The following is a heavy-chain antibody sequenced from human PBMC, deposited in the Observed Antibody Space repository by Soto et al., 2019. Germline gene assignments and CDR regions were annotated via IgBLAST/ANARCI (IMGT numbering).Heavy chain of an antibody. V-gene: IGHV1-69*18. D-gene: IGHD2-2*01. CDR2: LIPMFGTT. CDR3: ARAVVLTFSRFYDVDV. J-gene: IGHJ6*02. Sequence: QVQLVQSGAEVKTPGSSVKVSCEASGGTFSSYSINWVRQAPGQGLEWMGRLIPMFGTTDYAQRFQGRVTFTADESTSTASMEVTNLTSEATAVYYCARAVVLTFSRFYDVDVWGHGTTVTVSS. CDR1: GGTFSSYS.